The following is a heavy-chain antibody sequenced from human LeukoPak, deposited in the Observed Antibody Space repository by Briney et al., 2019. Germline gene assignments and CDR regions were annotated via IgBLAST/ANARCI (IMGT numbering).Heavy chain of an antibody. D-gene: IGHD1-1*01. Sequence: GGSLRLSCAASGFTFSSYWMHWVRQAPGKGLVWVSRINTDGSSTSNADSVKGRFTISRDNAENTLYLQMNSLRAEDTAVYYCASRGTQTYAFDYWGQGTLVTVSS. J-gene: IGHJ4*02. V-gene: IGHV3-74*01. CDR3: ASRGTQTYAFDY. CDR2: INTDGSST. CDR1: GFTFSSYW.